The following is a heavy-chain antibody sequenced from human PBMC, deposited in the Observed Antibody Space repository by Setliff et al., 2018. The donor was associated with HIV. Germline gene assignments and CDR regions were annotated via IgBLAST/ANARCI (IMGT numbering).Heavy chain of an antibody. CDR1: GYTFSGYY. CDR3: ARDPNQVGTVAGTLDY. J-gene: IGHJ4*02. D-gene: IGHD6-19*01. Sequence: ASVKVSCKASGYTFSGYYMHWVRQAPGQGLEWMGWINAGNGNTKYSEKFQGRVTITRDTSASTAYMELNSLRSEDTAVYYCARDPNQVGTVAGTLDYWGQGTLVTVSS. V-gene: IGHV1-3*01. CDR2: INAGNGNT.